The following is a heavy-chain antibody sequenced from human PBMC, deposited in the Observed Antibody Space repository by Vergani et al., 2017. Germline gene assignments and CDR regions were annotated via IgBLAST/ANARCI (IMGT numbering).Heavy chain of an antibody. CDR1: GFSFRGHG. CDR2: INSDGDST. D-gene: IGHD6-6*01. V-gene: IGHV3-74*01. CDR3: AKSGFVGAFET. Sequence: VHLVESGGGVVQPGRSLTLSCVASGFSFRGHGMHWVRQAPGKGLMWVSRINSDGDSTSYADSVKGRFTISRDNAKNTLYLQMDSLRAEDTAVYYCAKSGFVGAFETWGQGTMVTVSS. J-gene: IGHJ3*02.